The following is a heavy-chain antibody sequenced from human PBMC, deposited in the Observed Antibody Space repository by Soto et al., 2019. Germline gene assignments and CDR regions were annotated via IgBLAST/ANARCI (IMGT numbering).Heavy chain of an antibody. CDR2: ISSSSTYI. CDR3: ARDLEGSTIFGVVDF. CDR1: GFTFSTYT. Sequence: EVHLVESGGGLVKPGGSLRLSCAASGFTFSTYTMNWVRQAPGKGLEWVASISSSSTYIYYADSLKGRFTISRDNVKNSLFRQMNSLRAEDTAVYYCARDLEGSTIFGVVDFWGQGILATVSS. D-gene: IGHD3-3*01. V-gene: IGHV3-21*01. J-gene: IGHJ4*02.